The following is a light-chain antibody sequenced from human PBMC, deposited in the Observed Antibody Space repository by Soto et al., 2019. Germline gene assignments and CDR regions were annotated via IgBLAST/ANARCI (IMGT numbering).Light chain of an antibody. Sequence: EIVMTQSPATLSVSPGEGATLSCRASQSVAGNLAWYQQKPGQTPRLLIYGASTRATGIPARFSGSGSGTEFTLTISSLQSEDFGVYYCQQYNNWPPLTFGGGTKVDIK. CDR3: QQYNNWPPLT. CDR2: GAS. CDR1: QSVAGN. V-gene: IGKV3-15*01. J-gene: IGKJ4*01.